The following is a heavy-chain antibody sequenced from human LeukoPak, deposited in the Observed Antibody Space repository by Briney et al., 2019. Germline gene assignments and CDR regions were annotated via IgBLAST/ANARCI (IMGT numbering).Heavy chain of an antibody. CDR2: VDPEDGET. J-gene: IGHJ4*02. CDR3: ATVFGGVSPHFDY. Sequence: GASVKVSCKVSGYTFTDYYMHWVQQAPGKGLEWMGLVDPEDGETIYAEKFQGRVTITADTPTDTAYMELSSLRSEDTAVYYCATVFGGVSPHFDYWGQGTLVTVSS. CDR1: GYTFTDYY. D-gene: IGHD3-16*01. V-gene: IGHV1-69-2*01.